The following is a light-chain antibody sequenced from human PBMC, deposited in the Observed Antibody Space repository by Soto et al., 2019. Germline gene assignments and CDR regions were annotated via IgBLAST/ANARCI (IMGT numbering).Light chain of an antibody. CDR2: EVN. V-gene: IGLV2-14*01. CDR3: SSFTNSGTVV. J-gene: IGLJ2*01. Sequence: QSVLTQPASVSGSPGQSITISCTGTSSDVGGHNYVSWYQQHPGKAPKNMIYEVNNGPSGVSDRFSGSKSGNTASLTISGLQAEDETYYYCSSFTNSGTVVFGGGTKLTVL. CDR1: SSDVGGHNY.